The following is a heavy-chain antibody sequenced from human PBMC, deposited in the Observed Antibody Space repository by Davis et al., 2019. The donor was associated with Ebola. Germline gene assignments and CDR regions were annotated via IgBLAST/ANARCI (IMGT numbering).Heavy chain of an antibody. Sequence: PGGSLRLSCAASGFTFSNAWMNWVRQAPGKGLEWVGRIKSKTDGGTTDYAAPVKGRFTISRDDSKNTLYLQMNSLKTEDTAVYYCTTISGDPYGDDFYYYSMDVWGQGTTVTVSS. V-gene: IGHV3-15*07. CDR3: TTISGDPYGDDFYYYSMDV. D-gene: IGHD4-17*01. J-gene: IGHJ6*02. CDR1: GFTFSNAW. CDR2: IKSKTDGGTT.